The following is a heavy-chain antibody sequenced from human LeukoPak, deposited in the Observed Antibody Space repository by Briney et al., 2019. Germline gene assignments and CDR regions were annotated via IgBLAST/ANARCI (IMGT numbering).Heavy chain of an antibody. V-gene: IGHV3-23*01. D-gene: IGHD2-2*02. J-gene: IGHJ4*02. CDR1: GFTFSSYA. CDR2: ISGSGGST. Sequence: GGSLRLSCAASGFTFSSYAMSWVRQAPGKGLEWVSAISGSGGSTYYADSVKGRFTISRDNSKNTLYLQMNSLRAEDTAVYYCALGRNIVIVPAAIFDSWGQGTLVTVSS. CDR3: ALGRNIVIVPAAIFDS.